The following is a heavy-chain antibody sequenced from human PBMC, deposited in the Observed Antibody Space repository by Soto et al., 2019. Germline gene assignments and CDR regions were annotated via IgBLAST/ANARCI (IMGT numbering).Heavy chain of an antibody. CDR2: ISYDGSNK. D-gene: IGHD3-3*01. V-gene: IGHV3-30*18. CDR3: AKDGADFWAGGMDV. Sequence: QVQLVESGGGVVQPGRSLRLSCAASGFTFSSYGMHWVRQAPGKGLEWVAVISYDGSNKYYADSVKGRFTISRDNSKNTLYLQMNSLRAEDTTVYYCAKDGADFWAGGMDVWGQGTTVTVSS. CDR1: GFTFSSYG. J-gene: IGHJ6*02.